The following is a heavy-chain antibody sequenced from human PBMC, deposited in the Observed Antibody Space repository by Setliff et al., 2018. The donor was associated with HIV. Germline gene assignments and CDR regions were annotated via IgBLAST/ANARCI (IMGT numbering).Heavy chain of an antibody. CDR3: ARGGSGYYDFWSGSSAFEY. CDR1: GGTFSSYA. D-gene: IGHD3-3*01. Sequence: KVSCTASGGTFSSYAINWVRQAPGQGLEWMGGIIPMFGTAHYAQKFQGRVTITADESTTTAYMELSSLRSEDTAVFYCARGGSGYYDFWSGSSAFEYWGQGTLVTVSS. CDR2: IIPMFGTA. V-gene: IGHV1-69*01. J-gene: IGHJ4*02.